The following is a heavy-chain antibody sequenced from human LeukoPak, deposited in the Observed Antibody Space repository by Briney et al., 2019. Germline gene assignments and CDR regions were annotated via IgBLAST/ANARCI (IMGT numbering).Heavy chain of an antibody. J-gene: IGHJ5*02. Sequence: GGSLRLSCAASGFTFDDYGMSWVRQAPGKGLEWVSGINWNGGSTGYADSVKGRFTISRDNAKNSPYLQMDSLRAEDTALYYCARSGYSSGWYEENPWGQGTLVTVSS. D-gene: IGHD6-19*01. CDR3: ARSGYSSGWYEENP. CDR2: INWNGGST. CDR1: GFTFDDYG. V-gene: IGHV3-20*04.